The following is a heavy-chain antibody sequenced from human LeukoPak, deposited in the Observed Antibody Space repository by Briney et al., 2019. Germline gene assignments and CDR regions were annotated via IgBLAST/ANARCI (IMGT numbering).Heavy chain of an antibody. CDR1: GYSFSNYW. Sequence: GESLKISCQGSGYSFSNYWIGWVRQMPGKGLEWMGIIYPGDSETRYSPSFQGQVTISADKSISTAYLQWSSLKASDTAMYYCARSNYYDSSAYPDYWGQGTLVTVSS. V-gene: IGHV5-51*01. CDR3: ARSNYYDSSAYPDY. CDR2: IYPGDSET. J-gene: IGHJ4*02. D-gene: IGHD3-22*01.